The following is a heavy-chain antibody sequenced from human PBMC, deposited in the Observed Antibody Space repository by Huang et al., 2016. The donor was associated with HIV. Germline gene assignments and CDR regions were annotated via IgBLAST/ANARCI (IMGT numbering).Heavy chain of an antibody. V-gene: IGHV1-69*10. CDR2: IIPRFGLT. CDR1: GVSFSDSA. CDR3: AREGQNWLGKPFGALAF. Sequence: QAQLVQSGAAVMKPGSSVRVSCKASGVSFSDSALSWVRRAPGQGLDWIGGIIPRFGLTNYAPRLQGRVTISAYKSSNTVYLELTSLRSGDTAVYYCAREGQNWLGKPFGALAFWGQGTEVIVSS. D-gene: IGHD1-1*01. J-gene: IGHJ4*03.